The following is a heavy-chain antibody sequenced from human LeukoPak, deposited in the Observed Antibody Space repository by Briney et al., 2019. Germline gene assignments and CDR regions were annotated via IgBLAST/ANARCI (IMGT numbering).Heavy chain of an antibody. J-gene: IGHJ4*02. CDR1: GYTFTGYY. D-gene: IGHD3-9*01. Sequence: ASVKVSCKASGYTFTGYYMHWVRQAPGQGLEWMGWINPNSGGTNYAQRFQGRVTMTRDTSISTAYMELSRLRSDDTAVYYCAKEPKKLLLRYFDWLLDYWGQGTLVTVSS. CDR2: INPNSGGT. V-gene: IGHV1-2*02. CDR3: AKEPKKLLLRYFDWLLDY.